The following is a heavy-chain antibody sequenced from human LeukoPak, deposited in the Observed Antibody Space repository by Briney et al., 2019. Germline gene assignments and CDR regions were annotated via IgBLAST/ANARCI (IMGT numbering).Heavy chain of an antibody. D-gene: IGHD2-15*01. CDR3: ASGVVVVTATPEQYFQD. CDR2: MYYCGII. Sequence: SETLSLTCTVSGGSISSSTYYWGWIRQPPGKGPEWIGSMYYCGIIYYNPSVKSRVAISVDTSKNQFSLKLRSVTAADTSVYYCASGVVVVTATPEQYFQDWGQGTLVTVSS. J-gene: IGHJ1*01. CDR1: GGSISSSTYY. V-gene: IGHV4-39*01.